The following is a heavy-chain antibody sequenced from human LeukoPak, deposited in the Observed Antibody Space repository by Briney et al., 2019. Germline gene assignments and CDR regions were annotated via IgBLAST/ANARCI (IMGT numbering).Heavy chain of an antibody. V-gene: IGHV3-48*03. J-gene: IGHJ6*03. CDR2: ISSSGSTI. D-gene: IGHD4-17*01. CDR3: ARDLSDYGDYYYYYYMDV. CDR1: GFTFSSYE. Sequence: PGGSLRLSCAASGFTFSSYEMNWVRQAPGKGLEWVSYISSSGSTIYYADSVKGRFTISRDNAKNSLYLQMNSLRAEDTAVYYCARDLSDYGDYYYYYYMDVWGKGTTVTVSS.